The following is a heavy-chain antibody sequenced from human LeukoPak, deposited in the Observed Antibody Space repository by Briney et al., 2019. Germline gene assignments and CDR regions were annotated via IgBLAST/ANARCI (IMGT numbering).Heavy chain of an antibody. D-gene: IGHD6-13*01. CDR2: ISGSGANT. CDR3: AKGKFGYASSWYYFDY. V-gene: IGHV3-23*01. J-gene: IGHJ4*02. Sequence: GGSLRLSCAASGSTFSAFSAYTMSWVRQAPGKGLEWVSAISGSGANTYYAHSVTGRFTISRDNSKNTLYLKMNRLRADDTAVYYCAKGKFGYASSWYYFDYWGQGSLVTVSS. CDR1: GSTFSAFSAYT.